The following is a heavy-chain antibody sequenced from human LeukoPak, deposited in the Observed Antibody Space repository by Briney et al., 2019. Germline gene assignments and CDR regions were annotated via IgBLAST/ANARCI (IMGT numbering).Heavy chain of an antibody. J-gene: IGHJ6*02. CDR3: ARLPGNYRNWNYYYYGMDV. CDR1: GGSISSYY. CDR2: IYYSGST. D-gene: IGHD1-20*01. Sequence: SETLSLTCTVSGGSISSYYWSWIRQPPGKGLEWIGYIYYSGSTNYNPSLKSRVTISVDTSKNQFSLKLSSVTAADTAVYYCARLPGNYRNWNYYYYGMDVWGQGTTVTVSS. V-gene: IGHV4-59*08.